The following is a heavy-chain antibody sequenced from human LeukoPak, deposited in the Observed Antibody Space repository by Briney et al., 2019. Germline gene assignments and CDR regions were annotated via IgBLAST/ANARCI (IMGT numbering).Heavy chain of an antibody. CDR1: VFTFSSYG. D-gene: IGHD2-2*01. V-gene: IGHV3-30*02. CDR3: VKDGGYCSSTSCGDAFDI. Sequence: GGSLRLSCAASVFTFSSYGMHWVRQAPGKGLEWVAFIRYDGSNKYYADSVKGRFTISRDNSKNTLYLQMNSLRAEDTAVYYCVKDGGYCSSTSCGDAFDIWGQGTMVTVSS. J-gene: IGHJ3*02. CDR2: IRYDGSNK.